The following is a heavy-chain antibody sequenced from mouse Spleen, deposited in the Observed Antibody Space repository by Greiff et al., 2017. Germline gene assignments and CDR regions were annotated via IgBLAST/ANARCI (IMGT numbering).Heavy chain of an antibody. CDR2: INPSTGGT. Sequence: VQLQQSGPELVKPGASVKISCKASGYSFTGYYMNWVKQSPEKSLEWIGEINPSTGGTTYNQKFKAKATLTVDKSSSTAYMQLKSLTSEDSAVYYCARGWDGAMDYWGQGTSVTVSS. CDR1: GYSFTGYY. J-gene: IGHJ4*01. V-gene: IGHV1-42*01. D-gene: IGHD4-1*01. CDR3: ARGWDGAMDY.